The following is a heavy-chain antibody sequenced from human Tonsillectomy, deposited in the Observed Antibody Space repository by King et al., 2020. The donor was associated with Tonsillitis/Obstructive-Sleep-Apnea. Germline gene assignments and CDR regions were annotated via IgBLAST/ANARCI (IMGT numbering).Heavy chain of an antibody. D-gene: IGHD2-2*01. CDR1: GGTFSSYA. Sequence: QLVQSGAEVKKPGSSVKVSCKASGGTFSSYAISWVRQAPGQGLEWMGGIIPIFGTANYAPKFQGRVTITADESTSTAYMELSSLRSEDTAVYYCARATLFPCSSTSCFKVDAFDIWGQGTMVTVSS. CDR2: IIPIFGTA. J-gene: IGHJ3*02. CDR3: ARATLFPCSSTSCFKVDAFDI. V-gene: IGHV1-69*01.